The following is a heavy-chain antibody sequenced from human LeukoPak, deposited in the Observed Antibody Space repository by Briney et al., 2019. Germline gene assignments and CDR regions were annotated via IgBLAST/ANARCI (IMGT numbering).Heavy chain of an antibody. D-gene: IGHD1-20*01. V-gene: IGHV3-23*01. Sequence: GGSLRLSCEASGFTLTTYPMSWVRQAPGKGLEWVSTVSGTGFTTHYADSVKGRFTISRDTSMNILYLEMSSLRAEVTAVYYCAKEVYNWVPSDDWAQEPWAAVSS. CDR1: GFTLTTYP. J-gene: IGHJ4*02. CDR2: VSGTGFTT. CDR3: AKEVYNWVPSDD.